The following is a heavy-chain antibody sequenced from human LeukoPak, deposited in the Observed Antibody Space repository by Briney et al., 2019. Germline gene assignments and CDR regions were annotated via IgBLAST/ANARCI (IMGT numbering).Heavy chain of an antibody. V-gene: IGHV1-2*02. J-gene: IGHJ6*03. CDR2: INPNSGGT. CDR3: ARELSGSYHYYYYCYMEV. CDR1: GYTFTGYY. Sequence: ASVTVSRKASGYTFTGYYMHWVRQARGQGLEWMGWINPNSGGTNYEQKFQGRVTMTRDTSLSTAYMELSRLRSDDTAVYYCARELSGSYHYYYYCYMEVWGKRNTVTVSS. D-gene: IGHD1-26*01.